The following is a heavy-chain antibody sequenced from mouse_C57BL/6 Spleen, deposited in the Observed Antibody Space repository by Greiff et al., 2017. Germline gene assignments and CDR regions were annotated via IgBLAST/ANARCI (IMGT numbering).Heavy chain of an antibody. Sequence: VKLVESGPGLVQPSQSLSITCTVSGFSLTSYGVHWVRQSPGKGLEWLGVIWSGGSTDYNAAFISRLSISKDNSKSQVFFKMNSLQADDTAIYYCARKAYYGNYGVFMDYWGQGTSVTVSS. CDR3: ARKAYYGNYGVFMDY. CDR2: IWSGGST. J-gene: IGHJ4*01. V-gene: IGHV2-2*01. CDR1: GFSLTSYG. D-gene: IGHD2-10*01.